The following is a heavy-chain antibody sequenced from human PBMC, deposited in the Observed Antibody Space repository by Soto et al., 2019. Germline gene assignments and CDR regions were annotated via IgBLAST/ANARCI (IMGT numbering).Heavy chain of an antibody. Sequence: QVQLVESGGGVVQPGRSLRLSCAASGFTFSSYGMHWVRQAPGKGLEWVAVIWYDGSNKYYADSVKGRFTISRDNSKNTLHRQMNSLRAEDTAVYYCARGDDTCDPIEYFQHWGQGTLVTVSS. CDR2: IWYDGSNK. V-gene: IGHV3-33*01. J-gene: IGHJ1*01. CDR1: GFTFSSYG. D-gene: IGHD3-22*01. CDR3: ARGDDTCDPIEYFQH.